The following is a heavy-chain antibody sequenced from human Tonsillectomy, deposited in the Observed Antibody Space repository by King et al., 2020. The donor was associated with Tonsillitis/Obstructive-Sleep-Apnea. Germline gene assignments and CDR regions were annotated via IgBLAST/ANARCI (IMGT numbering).Heavy chain of an antibody. CDR3: ARENSTDAFYI. CDR1: GGSFSGYH. CDR2: IDHSGST. J-gene: IGHJ3*02. V-gene: IGHV4-34*01. Sequence: QVQLQQWGAGLLKPSETLSLTCVVYGGSFSGYHWSWIRQPPGKGLEWIGEIDHSGSTNYNPSLKSRVTISADTSKTQFFLKLSSVTAADTAVYYCARENSTDAFYIWGQGTMVTVSS.